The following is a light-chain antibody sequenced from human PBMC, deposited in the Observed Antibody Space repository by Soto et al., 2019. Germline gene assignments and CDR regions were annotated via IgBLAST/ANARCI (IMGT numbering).Light chain of an antibody. Sequence: DIQMTQSPSSLSASVGDRVTITCRASQSISSYLNWYQQKPGKAPKLLIYAASSLQSGVPSRFSGSGAGSDFTHTISSLTPEDFATYSCQQSYSTLWTFGQGTKVEIK. CDR2: AAS. CDR3: QQSYSTLWT. J-gene: IGKJ1*01. V-gene: IGKV1-39*01. CDR1: QSISSY.